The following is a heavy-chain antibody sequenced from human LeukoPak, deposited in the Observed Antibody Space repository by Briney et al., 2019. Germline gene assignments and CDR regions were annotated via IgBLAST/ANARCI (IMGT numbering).Heavy chain of an antibody. Sequence: SETLSLTCTVSGGSISSYYWSWIRQPPGTGLEWIGYIYYSGSTNYNPSLKSRVTMSVDTSKNQFSLKLSSATAADTAVYYCARDWLGYCSGGSCYEYNWFDPWGQGTLVTVSS. CDR2: IYYSGST. V-gene: IGHV4-59*12. CDR3: ARDWLGYCSGGSCYEYNWFDP. J-gene: IGHJ5*02. CDR1: GGSISSYY. D-gene: IGHD2-15*01.